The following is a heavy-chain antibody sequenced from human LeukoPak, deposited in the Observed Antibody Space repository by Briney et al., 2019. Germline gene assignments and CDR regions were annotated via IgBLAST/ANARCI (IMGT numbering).Heavy chain of an antibody. Sequence: GASVKVSCKASGYTFTGYDINWVRQATGQGLEWMGWMNPNSGNTGYAQKFQGRVTMTRNTSISTAYMELSSLRSEDTAVYYCARGIAMASPFDYWGQGTLVTVSS. J-gene: IGHJ4*02. D-gene: IGHD5-18*01. CDR1: GYTFTGYD. CDR3: ARGIAMASPFDY. CDR2: MNPNSGNT. V-gene: IGHV1-8*01.